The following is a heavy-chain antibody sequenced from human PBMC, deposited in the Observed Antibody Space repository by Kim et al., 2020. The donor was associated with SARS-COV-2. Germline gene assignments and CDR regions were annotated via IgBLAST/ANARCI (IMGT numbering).Heavy chain of an antibody. D-gene: IGHD5-12*01. CDR1: GGSISSSSYY. V-gene: IGHV4-39*07. CDR2: IYYSGST. Sequence: SETLSLTCTVSGGSISSSSYYWGWIRQPPGKGLEWIGSIYYSGSTYYNPSLKSRVTISVDTSKNQFSLKLSSVTAADTAVYYCARDYKEMATNYYYYYGMDVWGQGTTVTVSS. CDR3: ARDYKEMATNYYYYYGMDV. J-gene: IGHJ6*02.